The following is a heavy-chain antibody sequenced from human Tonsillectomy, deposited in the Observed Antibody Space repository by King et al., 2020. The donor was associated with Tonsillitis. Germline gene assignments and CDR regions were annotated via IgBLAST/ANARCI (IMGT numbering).Heavy chain of an antibody. Sequence: MQLQESGPGLVKPSQTLSLTCSVSGGSISSGDSYWSWIRQPAGKGLEWIGRIYASGSSNYKSSLKSRVVMSVDTSKNQFSLRLSSVTAADTAVYFCAKSRYSSSWSRALEIWGQGTMVTVSS. CDR3: AKSRYSSSWSRALEI. J-gene: IGHJ3*02. CDR1: GGSISSGDSY. V-gene: IGHV4-61*02. D-gene: IGHD6-13*01. CDR2: IYASGSS.